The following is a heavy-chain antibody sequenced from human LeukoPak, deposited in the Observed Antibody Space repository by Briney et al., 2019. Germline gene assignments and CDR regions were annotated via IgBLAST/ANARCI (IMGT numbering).Heavy chain of an antibody. CDR1: NGSISSYY. V-gene: IGHV4-39*01. CDR2: IYYSGST. J-gene: IGHJ4*02. CDR3: ARRGGLYYYDSSGYYYDY. Sequence: SETLSLTCTVSNGSISSYYWGWIRQPPGKGLEWIGSIYYSGSTYYNPSLKSRVTISVDTSKNQFSLKLSSVTAADTAVYYCARRGGLYYYDSSGYYYDYWGQGTLVTVSS. D-gene: IGHD3-22*01.